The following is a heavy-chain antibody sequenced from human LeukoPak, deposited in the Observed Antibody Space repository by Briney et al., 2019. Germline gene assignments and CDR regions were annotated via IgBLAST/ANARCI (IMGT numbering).Heavy chain of an antibody. Sequence: PGGSLRLSCAASGFTFSTYWMHWVRQAPGKGLVWVSRVNGDGSSTNYADSVKGRFNISRDNAKNTLYLQMNSLRAEDTAVYYCARDGIAAVDFDYWGQGILVTVSS. CDR2: VNGDGSST. CDR3: ARDGIAAVDFDY. D-gene: IGHD6-13*01. CDR1: GFTFSTYW. V-gene: IGHV3-74*01. J-gene: IGHJ4*02.